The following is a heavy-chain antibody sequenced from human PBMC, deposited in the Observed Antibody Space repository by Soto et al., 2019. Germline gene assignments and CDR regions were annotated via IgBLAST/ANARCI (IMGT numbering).Heavy chain of an antibody. CDR3: ARRGSSSWYGY. Sequence: SETLSLTCTVSGGSISSYYWTWIRQPPGKGLEWIGFMYNSGSTHYNPSLKSRVTISLDTSKNQFSLKLSSVTAADTAVYYCARRGSSSWYGYWGQGTLVTVSS. J-gene: IGHJ4*02. CDR2: MYNSGST. CDR1: GGSISSYY. V-gene: IGHV4-59*08. D-gene: IGHD6-13*01.